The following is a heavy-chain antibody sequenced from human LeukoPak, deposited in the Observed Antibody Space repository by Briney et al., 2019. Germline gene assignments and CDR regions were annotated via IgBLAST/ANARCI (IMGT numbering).Heavy chain of an antibody. CDR1: GVTFDDYA. CDR3: ARDPTVTGLNYFDP. J-gene: IGHJ5*02. CDR2: ISWNSGSI. V-gene: IGHV3-9*01. Sequence: GGSLRLSCAASGVTFDDYAMRWVRQAPGKGLEWVSGISWNSGSIGYADSVKGRFTISRDNAKNSLYLQMNSLTSDDTVVYYCARDPTVTGLNYFDPWGQGTLVIVSS. D-gene: IGHD4-17*01.